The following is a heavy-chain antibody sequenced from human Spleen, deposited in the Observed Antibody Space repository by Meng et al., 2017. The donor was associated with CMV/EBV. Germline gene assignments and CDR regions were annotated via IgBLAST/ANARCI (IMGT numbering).Heavy chain of an antibody. V-gene: IGHV1-69*05. J-gene: IGHJ5*02. CDR1: EGTVRTYA. CDR2: IIPIFGTA. CDR3: ARVGATSSNWFDP. Sequence: KASEGTVRTYAVTWVRQAPGQGLEWMGGIIPIFGTANYAQKFQGRVTITTDESTSTAYMELSSLRSEDTAVYYCARVGATSSNWFDPWGQGTLVTVSS. D-gene: IGHD1-26*01.